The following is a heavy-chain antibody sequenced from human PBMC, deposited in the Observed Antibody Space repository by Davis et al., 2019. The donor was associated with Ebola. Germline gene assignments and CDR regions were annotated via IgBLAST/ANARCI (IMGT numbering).Heavy chain of an antibody. J-gene: IGHJ4*02. CDR1: GGSISSGSYY. D-gene: IGHD3-10*01. V-gene: IGHV4-61*09. CDR2: IYTSGST. Sequence: SETLSLTCTVSGGSISSGSYYWSWIRQPAGKGLEWIGHIYTSGSTNYNPSLKSRVTISVDTSKNQFSLKLSSVTAADTAVYYCARVRSPYYYLDFWGQGTLVTVSS. CDR3: ARVRSPYYYLDF.